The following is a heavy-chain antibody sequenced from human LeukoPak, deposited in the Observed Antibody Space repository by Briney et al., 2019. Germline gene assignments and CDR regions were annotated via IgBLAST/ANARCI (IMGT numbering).Heavy chain of an antibody. Sequence: GASVRVSCRASGGTFSSYAISWVRQAPGQGLEWMGGIIPIFGTANYAQKFQGRDTITTDESTSTAYMELSSLRSEDTAVYYCARGANAIVYYFDYWGQGTLVTVSS. CDR3: ARGANAIVYYFDY. CDR1: GGTFSSYA. J-gene: IGHJ4*02. D-gene: IGHD3-22*01. CDR2: IIPIFGTA. V-gene: IGHV1-69*05.